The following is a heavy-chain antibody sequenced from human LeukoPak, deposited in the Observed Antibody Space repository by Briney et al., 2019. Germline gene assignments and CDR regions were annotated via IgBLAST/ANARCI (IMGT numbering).Heavy chain of an antibody. CDR1: GVSISSYY. CDR3: ARERGNLRGDAFDI. Sequence: SETLSLTCTVSGVSISSYYWTWIRQPAGKGLEWIGRFYSSGNTNYNPSLESRVTMSIDTSKNQFSLKLSSVTAADTAVYYCARERGNLRGDAFDIWGQGTMVTVSS. D-gene: IGHD1-26*01. CDR2: FYSSGNT. J-gene: IGHJ3*02. V-gene: IGHV4-4*07.